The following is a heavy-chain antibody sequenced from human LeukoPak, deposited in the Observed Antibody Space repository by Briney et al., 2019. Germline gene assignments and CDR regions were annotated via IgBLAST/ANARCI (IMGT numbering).Heavy chain of an antibody. D-gene: IGHD5-18*01. CDR1: GGSFSGYY. Sequence: PSETLSLTCAVYGGSFSGYYWSWIRQPPGKGLEWIGEINHSGSTNYNPSLKSRVTISVDTSKNQFSLKLSSVTAADTAVYYCARVALGYSYGYFGAFDIWGQGTMVTVSS. CDR2: INHSGST. CDR3: ARVALGYSYGYFGAFDI. V-gene: IGHV4-34*01. J-gene: IGHJ3*02.